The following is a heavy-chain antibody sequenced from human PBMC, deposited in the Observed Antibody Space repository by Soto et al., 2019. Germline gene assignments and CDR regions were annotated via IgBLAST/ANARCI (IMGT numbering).Heavy chain of an antibody. CDR1: GYTFTSYG. CDR2: ISAYNGNT. V-gene: IGHV1-18*01. J-gene: IGHJ5*02. D-gene: IGHD3-10*01. Sequence: QVQLVQSGAEVKKPGASVKVSCKASGYTFTSYGISWVRQAPGQGLEWMGWISAYNGNTNYAQKPQGRGTMTTDPTTSTAYMERRGLRSDDTAVYYCARPRGGGNWFDPWGQGTLVTVSS. CDR3: ARPRGGGNWFDP.